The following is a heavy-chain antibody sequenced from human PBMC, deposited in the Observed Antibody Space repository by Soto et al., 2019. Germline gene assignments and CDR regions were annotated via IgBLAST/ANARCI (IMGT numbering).Heavy chain of an antibody. Sequence: TSETLSLTCTVSGGSISSSSYYWGWIRQPPGKGLEWLGSIYYSGTPYYNPSLKSRVTISVDTSKNQFSLKLSSVTAADTAVYYCASHTGGDYEEDVYIDYPGQGTRVTVSS. D-gene: IGHD4-17*01. V-gene: IGHV4-39*07. CDR2: IYYSGTP. CDR1: GGSISSSSYY. CDR3: ASHTGGDYEEDVYIDY. J-gene: IGHJ4*02.